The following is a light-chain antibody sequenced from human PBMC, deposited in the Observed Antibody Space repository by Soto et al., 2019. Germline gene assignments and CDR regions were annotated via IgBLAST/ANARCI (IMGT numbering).Light chain of an antibody. J-gene: IGLJ1*01. Sequence: QSVLTQPPSVSGAPGQRVTMSCTGSSSNIGPDYDVHWYQQLPGTAPKLLIYGHSNRPSGVPDRFSGSKSGTSASLAITGLQAEDEADYYCQSYDSSLSAYVFGTGTKVTVL. CDR2: GHS. V-gene: IGLV1-40*01. CDR1: SSNIGPDYD. CDR3: QSYDSSLSAYV.